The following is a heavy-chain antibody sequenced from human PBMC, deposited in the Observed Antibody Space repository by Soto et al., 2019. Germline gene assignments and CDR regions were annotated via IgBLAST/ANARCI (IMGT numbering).Heavy chain of an antibody. CDR1: GGSFSGYY. Sequence: PSETLSLTCAVYGGSFSGYYWSWIRQPPGKGLEWIGEINHSGSTNYNPSLKSRVTISVDTSKNQFSLKLSSVTAADTAVYYCARHRYSYGVYYFLVNGYFDLWGRGILVT. J-gene: IGHJ2*01. CDR3: ARHRYSYGVYYFLVNGYFDL. V-gene: IGHV4-34*01. D-gene: IGHD5-18*01. CDR2: INHSGST.